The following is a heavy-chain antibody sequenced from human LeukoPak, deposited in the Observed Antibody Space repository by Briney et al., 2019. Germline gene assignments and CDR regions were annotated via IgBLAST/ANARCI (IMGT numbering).Heavy chain of an antibody. V-gene: IGHV4-30-2*01. D-gene: IGHD3-22*01. CDR2: IYHSGTT. Sequence: SETLSLTCAVSGGSINSGGYSWTWIRQPPGKGLEWIGSIYHSGTTYYNPSLKSRGTISVDRSKNQFSLKLTSVTAADTAVYYCARTYYSDSYCFDPWGQGTLVTVSS. J-gene: IGHJ5*02. CDR1: GGSINSGGYS. CDR3: ARTYYSDSYCFDP.